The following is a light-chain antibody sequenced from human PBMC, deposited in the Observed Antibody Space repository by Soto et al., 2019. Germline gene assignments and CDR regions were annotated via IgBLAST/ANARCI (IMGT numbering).Light chain of an antibody. V-gene: IGKV1-27*01. J-gene: IGKJ1*01. Sequence: DIQMTQSPSSLSASVGDRVTITCRASQGISTNLAWYQQKPGKVPKLLIYAASTLQSGVPSRFTGSGSGTDFALTISSLQPQDVATYYCQKDNGAPREFVQGTQVEMK. CDR1: QGISTN. CDR2: AAS. CDR3: QKDNGAPRE.